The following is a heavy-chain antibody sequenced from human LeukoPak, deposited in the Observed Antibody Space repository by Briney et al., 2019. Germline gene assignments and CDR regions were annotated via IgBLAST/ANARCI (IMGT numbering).Heavy chain of an antibody. J-gene: IGHJ6*02. V-gene: IGHV4-59*01. CDR1: GVSISSYY. CDR2: IYYSGST. CDR3: ARGYYRYGMDV. Sequence: SETLSLTWTVSGVSISSYYWSWIRQPPGKGLEWIGYIYYSGSTNYNPSLKSRVTISVDTSKSQFSLQLSSVTAADTAVYYCARGYYRYGMDVWGQGTTVTVSS. D-gene: IGHD2-15*01.